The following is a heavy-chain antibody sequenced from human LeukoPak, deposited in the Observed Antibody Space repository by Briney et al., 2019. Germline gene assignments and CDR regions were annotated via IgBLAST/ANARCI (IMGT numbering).Heavy chain of an antibody. CDR3: DYHGN. V-gene: IGHV3-48*02. Sequence: PGGSLRLSCEASGFTFSSSEMNWMRQAPGKGLEWLSSISGSSTSIYYADSVKGRFTISRDNVKNLLYLQMNSLRDEDTAVYCCDYHGNWGQGTLVTVSS. D-gene: IGHD3-10*01. CDR2: ISGSSTSI. J-gene: IGHJ4*02. CDR1: GFTFSSSE.